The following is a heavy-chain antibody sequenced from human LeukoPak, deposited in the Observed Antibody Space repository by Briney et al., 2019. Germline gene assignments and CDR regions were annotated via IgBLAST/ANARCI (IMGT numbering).Heavy chain of an antibody. Sequence: PGGSLRLSCAASGFTVSSNYMSWVRQAPGKGLEWVSVIYGGVTTHYAGSVKGRFTISTDNSKNTLYLQMNSLRAEDTAVYYCAKGAVGKSESSGYPPHFDYWGQGTLVTVSS. CDR1: GFTVSSNY. D-gene: IGHD3-22*01. V-gene: IGHV3-66*01. CDR2: IYGGVTT. J-gene: IGHJ4*02. CDR3: AKGAVGKSESSGYPPHFDY.